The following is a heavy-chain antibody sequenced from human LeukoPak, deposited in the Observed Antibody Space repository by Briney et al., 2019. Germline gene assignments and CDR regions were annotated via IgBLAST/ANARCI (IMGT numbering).Heavy chain of an antibody. CDR2: VSAYYGDT. V-gene: IGHV1-18*01. J-gene: IGHJ4*02. CDR3: ARDGKYSSGHYFDY. CDR1: GYTFTSYG. Sequence: ASVKVSCKASGYTFTSYGISWVRQAPGQGLEWMGWVSAYYGDTNYAQNLQDRVTVTTDASTRTAYMELRSLRSDDTAVYYCARDGKYSSGHYFDYWGQGTLVTVSS. D-gene: IGHD6-19*01.